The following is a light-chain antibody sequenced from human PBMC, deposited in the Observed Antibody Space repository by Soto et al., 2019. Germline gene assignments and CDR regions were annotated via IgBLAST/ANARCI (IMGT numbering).Light chain of an antibody. CDR2: GAS. CDR3: HHYGGSPIT. Sequence: VLTQSPVTLSLSAGERATLSCRASQSVSSSYLAWYQQKPGQAPRLLIYGASSRATGIPDRFSGSGSGTDFTLTISSLQSEDFAVYYCHHYGGSPITFGQGARLEI. V-gene: IGKV3-20*01. J-gene: IGKJ5*01. CDR1: QSVSSSY.